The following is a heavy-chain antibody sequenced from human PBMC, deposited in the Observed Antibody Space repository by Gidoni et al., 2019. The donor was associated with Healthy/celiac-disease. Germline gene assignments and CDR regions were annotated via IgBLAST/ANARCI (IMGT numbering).Heavy chain of an antibody. V-gene: IGHV3-23*01. Sequence: EVQLLESGGGLVQPGGSLRLSCAASGFTFSSYASSWVRQDPGKGLEWVSASSGSGGSTYYADSLKCRYTISRDNSKNTLYLQMSSLRAEDTAVYYCAKVWELSHLFDYWGQGTLVTVSS. D-gene: IGHD1-26*01. CDR2: SSGSGGST. J-gene: IGHJ4*02. CDR1: GFTFSSYA. CDR3: AKVWELSHLFDY.